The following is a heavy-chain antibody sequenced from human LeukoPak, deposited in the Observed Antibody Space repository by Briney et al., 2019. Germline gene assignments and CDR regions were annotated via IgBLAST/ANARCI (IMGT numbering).Heavy chain of an antibody. J-gene: IGHJ4*01. D-gene: IGHD3-16*02. CDR2: IYTSGST. Sequence: SETLSLTCTVSGGSISGYYWSWIRQPAGKGLEWVGRIYTSGSTNYNPSLKSRVTMSVDTSKNQFSLQLSSVTAADTALYYCARARGESSIYYFDYWGHGTLVTVSS. CDR3: ARARGESSIYYFDY. V-gene: IGHV4-4*07. CDR1: GGSISGYY.